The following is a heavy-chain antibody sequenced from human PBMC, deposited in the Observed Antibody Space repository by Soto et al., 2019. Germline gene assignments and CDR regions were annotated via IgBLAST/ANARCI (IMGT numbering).Heavy chain of an antibody. Sequence: QVQRQESGPGLVKPSGTLSLTSAVSGGPISSSNWWSWVGQPPGKGLEWMGEIYHSGSTNYNPSLKSRVTISVDKSKNQFSLKLSSVTAADTAVYYCARSGEWLFGVGYFDYWGQGTLVTVSS. D-gene: IGHD3-16*01. V-gene: IGHV4-4*02. CDR1: GGPISSSNW. CDR2: IYHSGST. J-gene: IGHJ4*02. CDR3: ARSGEWLFGVGYFDY.